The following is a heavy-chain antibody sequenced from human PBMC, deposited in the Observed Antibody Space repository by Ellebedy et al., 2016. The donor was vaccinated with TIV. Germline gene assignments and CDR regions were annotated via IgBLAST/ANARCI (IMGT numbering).Heavy chain of an antibody. D-gene: IGHD5-24*01. CDR3: ASRDDYKYAFDI. CDR2: IYPGDSDT. J-gene: IGHJ3*02. CDR1: GYSFTSYW. V-gene: IGHV5-51*01. Sequence: PGGSLRLSCKGSGYSFTSYWIGWVRQMPGKGLEWMGIIYPGDSDTRYSPSFQGQVTISADKSISTAYLQWSSLKASDTAMYYCASRDDYKYAFDIWGQGTMVTVSS.